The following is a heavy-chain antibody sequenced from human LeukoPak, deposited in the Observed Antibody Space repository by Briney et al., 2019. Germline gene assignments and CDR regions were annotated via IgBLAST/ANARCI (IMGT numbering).Heavy chain of an antibody. Sequence: GGSLRLSCAASGFTFSSYWMSWVRQAPGKGLEWVANIKQDGSEKYYVDSVKGRFTISRDNAQESVFLQMNSLRADDTAVYYCARTYDFGRGPPGDAFDNWGPGTLVTVSS. D-gene: IGHD3-3*01. CDR3: ARTYDFGRGPPGDAFDN. J-gene: IGHJ3*02. V-gene: IGHV3-7*01. CDR2: IKQDGSEK. CDR1: GFTFSSYW.